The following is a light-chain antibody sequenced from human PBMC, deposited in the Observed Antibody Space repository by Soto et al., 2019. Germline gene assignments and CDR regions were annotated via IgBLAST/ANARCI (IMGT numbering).Light chain of an antibody. V-gene: IGKV1-17*01. J-gene: IGKJ1*01. CDR1: QDIRNA. CDR3: LQHNYYPPT. CDR2: AAS. Sequence: DIQMTQSPSSLSASVGARVTITCRASQDIRNALGWYQQKPGKAPKRLIYAASSLQSGVPSRFSVSGSRTDFTLTISSLQPEDYATYYCLQHNYYPPTFGQGTKVEI.